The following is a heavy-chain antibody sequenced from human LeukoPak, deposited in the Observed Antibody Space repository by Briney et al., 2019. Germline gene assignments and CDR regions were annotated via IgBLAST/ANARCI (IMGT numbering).Heavy chain of an antibody. D-gene: IGHD1-26*01. Sequence: KNGESLKISCKSSGYSFTNYWIGWVRQLPGKGLEWMGVIYPGDSDTIYSPSFQGQVTISADKSIRTAYLQLNSLKASDTAIYYCARHSSYSGSPSSSYYYFYMDIWATGTTVTISS. CDR1: GYSFTNYW. CDR3: ARHSSYSGSPSSSYYYFYMDI. CDR2: IYPGDSDT. V-gene: IGHV5-51*01. J-gene: IGHJ6*03.